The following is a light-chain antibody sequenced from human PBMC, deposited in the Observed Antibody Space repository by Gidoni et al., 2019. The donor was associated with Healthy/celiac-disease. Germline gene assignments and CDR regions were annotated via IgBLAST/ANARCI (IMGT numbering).Light chain of an antibody. V-gene: IGKV4-1*01. CDR2: WAS. CDR1: QSVLYSSKNKNY. Sequence: DIVMTQSPDSLAVSLGERATINCKSSQSVLYSSKNKNYLAWYQQKPGQPPKLLIYWASTRESGVPDRFSGSGSGTDFTLTISSLQAEDVAVYYCQQYYSTPPTFGQXTKVEIK. CDR3: QQYYSTPPT. J-gene: IGKJ1*01.